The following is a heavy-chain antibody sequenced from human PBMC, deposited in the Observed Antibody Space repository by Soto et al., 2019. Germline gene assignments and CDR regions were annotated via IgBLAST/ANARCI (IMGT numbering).Heavy chain of an antibody. Sequence: QVQLQQWGAGLLKPSETLSLTCAVHGGSFSGYYWTWIRQHPGTGLEWIGEINHTGNTNYHPSHKSRVAMSLDTTKNQFSPKLTDVTGPDSAVYYCASDKIAGLFDYWGQGTLVTVSS. CDR3: ASDKIAGLFDY. D-gene: IGHD2-15*01. J-gene: IGHJ4*02. V-gene: IGHV4-34*01. CDR2: INHTGNT. CDR1: GGSFSGYY.